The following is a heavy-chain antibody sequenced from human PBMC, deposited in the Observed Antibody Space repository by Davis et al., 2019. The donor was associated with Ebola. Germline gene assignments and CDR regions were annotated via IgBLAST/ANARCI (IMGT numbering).Heavy chain of an antibody. CDR3: ARVSSRTWGFDY. CDR1: GGSISSGGYS. J-gene: IGHJ4*02. V-gene: IGHV4-30-2*01. D-gene: IGHD6-13*01. Sequence: PSETLSLTCAVSGGSISSGGYSWSWIRQPPGKGLEWIGYIYHSGSTYYNPSLKSRVTISVDRSKNQFSLKLSSVTAADTAVYYCARVSSRTWGFDYWGQGTLVTVSS. CDR2: IYHSGST.